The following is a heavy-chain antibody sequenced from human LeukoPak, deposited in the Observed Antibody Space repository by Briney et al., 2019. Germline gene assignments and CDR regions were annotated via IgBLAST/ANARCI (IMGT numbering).Heavy chain of an antibody. V-gene: IGHV4-59*01. CDR1: GGSISSYY. J-gene: IGHJ4*02. Sequence: SETLSLTCTVSGGSISSYYWSWIRQPPGKGLEWIGYIYYSGSTNYSPSLKSRVTISVDTSKNQFSLNLSSVTAADTAVYYCARSNWGYDGHFDYWGQGAQVTVSS. CDR3: ARSNWGYDGHFDY. CDR2: IYYSGST. D-gene: IGHD5-12*01.